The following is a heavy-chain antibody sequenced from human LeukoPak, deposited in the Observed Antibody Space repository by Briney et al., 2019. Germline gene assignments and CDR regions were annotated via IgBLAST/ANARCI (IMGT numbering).Heavy chain of an antibody. CDR1: GYTFSSYW. CDR2: IDTDGRTT. Sequence: GGSLRLSCAASGYTFSSYWMHWVRQAPGKGLVWVSRIDTDGRTTNYADSVRGRFTIYRDNVQNTLYLQMNSLTAEGTAVYYCARDVAGARSYWGQGALVSDSS. CDR3: ARDVAGARSY. V-gene: IGHV3-74*01. J-gene: IGHJ4*02. D-gene: IGHD3-10*01.